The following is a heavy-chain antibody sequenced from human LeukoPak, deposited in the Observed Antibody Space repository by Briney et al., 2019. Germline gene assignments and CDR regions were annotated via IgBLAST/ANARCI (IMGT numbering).Heavy chain of an antibody. D-gene: IGHD3-16*02. CDR1: GFTFSSYW. Sequence: GGSLRLSCAASGFTFSSYWMSWVRQAPGKGLEWVSAISGSGGSTYYADSVKGRFTISRDNSKNTLYLQMNSLRAEDTAVYYCAKEGGDDYVWGSYRPYYFDYWGQGTLVTVSS. CDR3: AKEGGDDYVWGSYRPYYFDY. CDR2: ISGSGGST. V-gene: IGHV3-23*01. J-gene: IGHJ4*02.